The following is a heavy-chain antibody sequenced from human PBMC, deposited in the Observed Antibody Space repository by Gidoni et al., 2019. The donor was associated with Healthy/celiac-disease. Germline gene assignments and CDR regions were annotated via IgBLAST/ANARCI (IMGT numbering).Heavy chain of an antibody. CDR3: ARQSRAAMVYFDY. J-gene: IGHJ4*02. Sequence: QLQLQESGPGLVKPSETLSLTCTVSGGSISSSSYYWGWLRQPPGKGLEWIGSIYYSGGTYYNPSLKSRVTISVDTSKNQFSLKLSSVTAADTAVYYCARQSRAAMVYFDYWGQGTLVTVSS. D-gene: IGHD5-18*01. CDR2: IYYSGGT. CDR1: GGSISSSSYY. V-gene: IGHV4-39*01.